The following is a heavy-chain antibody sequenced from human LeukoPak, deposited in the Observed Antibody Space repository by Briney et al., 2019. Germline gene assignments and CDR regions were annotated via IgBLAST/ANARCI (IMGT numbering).Heavy chain of an antibody. V-gene: IGHV3-30*04. J-gene: IGHJ5*02. CDR1: GFTFSSYV. CDR3: ARENGPNWFDP. Sequence: PGGSLRLSCAASGFTFSSYVMHWVRQAPGKGLEWVAVISYDGSNKYYADSVKGRFTISRDNSKNTLYLQMNSLRAEDTAVYYCARENGPNWFDPWGQGTLVTVSS. D-gene: IGHD1-1*01. CDR2: ISYDGSNK.